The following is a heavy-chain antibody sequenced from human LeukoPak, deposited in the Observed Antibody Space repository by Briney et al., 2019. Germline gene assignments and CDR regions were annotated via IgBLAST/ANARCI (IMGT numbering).Heavy chain of an antibody. CDR2: ISYDGSNK. CDR1: GFTFSSYA. CDR3: ARGVYSGYEIDY. J-gene: IGHJ4*02. D-gene: IGHD5-12*01. V-gene: IGHV3-30*04. Sequence: GGSLRLSCAASGFTFSSYAMHWVRQAPGKGLEWVAVISYDGSNKYYADSVKGRFTISRDNSKNTLYLQMNSLRAEDTAVDYCARGVYSGYEIDYWGQGTLVTVSS.